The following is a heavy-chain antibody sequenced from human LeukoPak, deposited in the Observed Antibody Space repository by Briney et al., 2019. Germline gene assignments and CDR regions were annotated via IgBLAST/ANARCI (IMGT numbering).Heavy chain of an antibody. Sequence: SVKVSCKASGGTFSSYAISWVRQAPGQGLEWMGGIIPIFGTANYAQKFQGRVTITADESTSTAYMELSSLRSEDTAVYCCARGGYDFWSGYYKKSGYSYGRPADYWRQGTLVTDSS. D-gene: IGHD3-3*01. J-gene: IGHJ4*02. CDR1: GGTFSSYA. V-gene: IGHV1-69*01. CDR2: IIPIFGTA. CDR3: ARGGYDFWSGYYKKSGYSYGRPADY.